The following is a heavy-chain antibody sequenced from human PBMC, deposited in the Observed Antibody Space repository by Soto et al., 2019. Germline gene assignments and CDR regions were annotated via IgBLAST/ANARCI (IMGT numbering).Heavy chain of an antibody. Sequence: GGSLRLSCAASGFTFSSYGMHWVRQAPGKGLEWVAVISNDGSNKKYADSVKGRFTISRDNSENTLYLQMNSLRAEDTAVYYRAKGCASGGSCYYFDYWGQGTLVTVSS. V-gene: IGHV3-30*18. D-gene: IGHD2-15*01. CDR3: AKGCASGGSCYYFDY. CDR2: ISNDGSNK. CDR1: GFTFSSYG. J-gene: IGHJ4*02.